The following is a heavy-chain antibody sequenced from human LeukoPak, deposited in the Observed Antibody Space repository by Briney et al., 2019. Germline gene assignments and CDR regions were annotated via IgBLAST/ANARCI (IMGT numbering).Heavy chain of an antibody. Sequence: PSETLSLTCTVYGGSISSSNYFWGWIRQPPGKGLEWIGSIYYSGTTYYNPSLKSRVTTSVDTSKNQFSLKVTSVTAADTAVYYCARHIFRVRAVAPINWFDPWGQGTLVTVSS. CDR3: ARHIFRVRAVAPINWFDP. D-gene: IGHD6-19*01. J-gene: IGHJ5*02. V-gene: IGHV4-39*01. CDR1: GGSISSSNYF. CDR2: IYYSGTT.